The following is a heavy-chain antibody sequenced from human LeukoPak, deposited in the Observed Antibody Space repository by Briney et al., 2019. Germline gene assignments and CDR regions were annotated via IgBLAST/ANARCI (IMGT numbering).Heavy chain of an antibody. Sequence: SETLSLTCSVSGGSMSRHYWSWIRQPPGKGLEWIGYIYYNGKTYYNPSLQSRVTISIDTSKNLFSLKLTSVTAADTAVYSCARLLDNDSSGDPDTFDMWGQGTMVNVSP. J-gene: IGHJ3*02. V-gene: IGHV4-59*11. D-gene: IGHD3-22*01. CDR1: GGSMSRHY. CDR2: IYYNGKT. CDR3: ARLLDNDSSGDPDTFDM.